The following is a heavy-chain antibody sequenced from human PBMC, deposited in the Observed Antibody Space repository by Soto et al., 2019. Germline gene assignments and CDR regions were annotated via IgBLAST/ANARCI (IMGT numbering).Heavy chain of an antibody. CDR2: ISSSSSTI. D-gene: IGHD5-12*01. Sequence: GGSLRLSCAASGFIFRSYSMNWVRQAPGKGLEWVSYISSSSSTIYYADSVKGRFAISRDNSKNTLNLQMNSLRAEDTAVYYCAKDRAGYDSYGMDVWGQGTTVTVSS. CDR3: AKDRAGYDSYGMDV. V-gene: IGHV3-48*01. CDR1: GFIFRSYS. J-gene: IGHJ6*02.